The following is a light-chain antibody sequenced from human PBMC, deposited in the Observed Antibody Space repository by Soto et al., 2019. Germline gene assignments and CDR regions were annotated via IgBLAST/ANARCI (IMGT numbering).Light chain of an antibody. CDR1: ESVSSNH. J-gene: IGKJ1*01. CDR3: QQYSSSRT. Sequence: DIVLTQSPGTLSLSAGERATLSCRASESVSSNHLAWYQQKPGQAPRLLIYGGSSRATGIPVRFSGSGSETDFTLTITRLEPEDFAVYYCQQYSSSRTFGQGTKVDIK. V-gene: IGKV3-20*01. CDR2: GGS.